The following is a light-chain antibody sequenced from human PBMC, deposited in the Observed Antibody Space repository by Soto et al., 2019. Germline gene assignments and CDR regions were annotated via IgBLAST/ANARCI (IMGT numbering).Light chain of an antibody. J-gene: IGKJ5*01. CDR1: QGISSY. CDR2: AAS. Sequence: IPLTQSPSSLSASVGDTVTITCRASQGISSYLAWYQQKPGKAPKLLIYAASTLRSGVPSRFSGSGSGTDFTLTISSLQPEDFATYYCQQLNDYPITFGQGTRLEIK. V-gene: IGKV1-9*01. CDR3: QQLNDYPIT.